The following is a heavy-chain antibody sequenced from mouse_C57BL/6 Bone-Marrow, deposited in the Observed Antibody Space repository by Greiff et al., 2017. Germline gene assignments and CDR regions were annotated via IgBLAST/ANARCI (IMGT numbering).Heavy chain of an antibody. D-gene: IGHD4-1*01. J-gene: IGHJ2*01. V-gene: IGHV5-17*01. CDR3: ARLGTVPPYYFDY. CDR1: GFTFSDYG. Sequence: EVHLVESGGGLVKPGGSLKLCCAASGFTFSDYGMHWVRQAPEKGLEWVAYISSGSSTIYYADTVKGRFTISRDNAKNTLFLQMTSLRSEDTAMYYCARLGTVPPYYFDYWAQGTTLTVSS. CDR2: ISSGSSTI.